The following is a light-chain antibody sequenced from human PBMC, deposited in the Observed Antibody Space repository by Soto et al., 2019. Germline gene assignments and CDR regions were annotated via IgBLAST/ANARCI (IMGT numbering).Light chain of an antibody. Sequence: QAVVTQEPSLTVSQGGTVTLTCGYTTGAVTSGHYPYWFQQKPGQAPRTLIYDTSNKPSWTPARFSGSLLGGKAALTLSGAQAEDEADYYCSLAYSGARLYVFGTGTKLTVL. CDR2: DTS. V-gene: IGLV7-46*01. J-gene: IGLJ1*01. CDR1: TGAVTSGHY. CDR3: SLAYSGARLYV.